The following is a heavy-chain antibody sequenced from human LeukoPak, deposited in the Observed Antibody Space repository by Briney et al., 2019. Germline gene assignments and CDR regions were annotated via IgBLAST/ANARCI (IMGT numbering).Heavy chain of an antibody. CDR2: IYSGGST. V-gene: IGHV3-53*01. CDR3: AKGYGDYDTVYYFDY. D-gene: IGHD4-17*01. CDR1: GFTFSSNY. J-gene: IGHJ4*02. Sequence: GGSLRLSCAASGFTFSSNYMSWVRQAPGKGLEWVSVIYSGGSTYYADSVKGRFTISRDNSKNTLYLQMNSLRAEDTAVYYCAKGYGDYDTVYYFDYWGQGTLVTVSS.